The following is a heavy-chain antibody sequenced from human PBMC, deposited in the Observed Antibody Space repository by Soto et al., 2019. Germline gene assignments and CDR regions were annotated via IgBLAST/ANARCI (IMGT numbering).Heavy chain of an antibody. CDR2: IWYDRSNK. CDR3: ARAPDYYGSGSYYANYYYGMDV. D-gene: IGHD3-10*01. Sequence: QVQLVESGGGVVQPGRSLRLSCAASGFTFSSYGMHWVRQAPGKGLEWVAVIWYDRSNKYYADSVKGRFTISRDNSKNTLYLQMNSLRAEDTAVYYCARAPDYYGSGSYYANYYYGMDVWGQGTTVTVSS. V-gene: IGHV3-33*01. J-gene: IGHJ6*02. CDR1: GFTFSSYG.